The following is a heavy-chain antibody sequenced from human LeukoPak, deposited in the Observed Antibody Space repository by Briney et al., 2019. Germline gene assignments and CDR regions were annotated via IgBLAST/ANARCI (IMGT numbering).Heavy chain of an antibody. CDR2: IIGSCGNI. CDR1: GFTFRIYS. D-gene: IGHD2-15*01. CDR3: AKVAPDIVVVVAAIQGWFDP. J-gene: IGHJ5*02. V-gene: IGHV3-23*01. Sequence: GGSLTLSCAASGFTFRIYSMRWFRQAPGKGVEGGSAIIGSCGNIYYAVSVEGRFTISRDNSKNTLYLQMNSLRAEDTAVYYCAKVAPDIVVVVAAIQGWFDPWGQGTLVTVSS.